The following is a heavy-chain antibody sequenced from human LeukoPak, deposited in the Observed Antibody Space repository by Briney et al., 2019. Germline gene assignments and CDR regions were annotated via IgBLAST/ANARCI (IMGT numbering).Heavy chain of an antibody. Sequence: GGSLRLSCAVSGVTFSNYAMSWVRQSPGKGLEWVANIKQDGSEKYYVDSVKGRFTISRDNAKNSLYLQMNSLRAEDTAVYYCARDQYDSSGYYHDAFDIWGQGTMVTVSS. J-gene: IGHJ3*02. D-gene: IGHD3-22*01. CDR2: IKQDGSEK. CDR1: GVTFSNYA. CDR3: ARDQYDSSGYYHDAFDI. V-gene: IGHV3-7*01.